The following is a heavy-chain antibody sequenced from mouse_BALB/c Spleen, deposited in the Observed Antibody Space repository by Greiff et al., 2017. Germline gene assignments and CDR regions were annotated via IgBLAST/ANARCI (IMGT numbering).Heavy chain of an antibody. D-gene: IGHD1-1*01. V-gene: IGHV14-3*02. Sequence: EVKLQESGAELVKPGASVKLSCTASGFNIKDTYMHWVKQRPEQGLEWIGRIDPANGNTKYDPKFQGKATITADTSSNTAYLQLSSLTSEDTAVYYCAREDTVVEDYWGQGTTLTVSS. CDR1: GFNIKDTY. J-gene: IGHJ2*01. CDR3: AREDTVVEDY. CDR2: IDPANGNT.